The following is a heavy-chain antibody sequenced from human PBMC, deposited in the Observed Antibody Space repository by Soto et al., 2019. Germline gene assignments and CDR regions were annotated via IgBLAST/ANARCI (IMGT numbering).Heavy chain of an antibody. Sequence: QITLKESGPTLVKPTQTLTLTCTFSGFSLTTSGAGVGWIRQPPGKALEWLALIYWDDDKRYSPFLKSRLTSAKDTSKNQVVLTLTNLDPVDTATYYWARIGFYYRSTGYSLDNTFDIWCQGSMVTVSS. D-gene: IGHD3-22*01. CDR2: IYWDDDK. CDR3: ARIGFYYRSTGYSLDNTFDI. V-gene: IGHV2-5*02. J-gene: IGHJ3*02. CDR1: GFSLTTSGAG.